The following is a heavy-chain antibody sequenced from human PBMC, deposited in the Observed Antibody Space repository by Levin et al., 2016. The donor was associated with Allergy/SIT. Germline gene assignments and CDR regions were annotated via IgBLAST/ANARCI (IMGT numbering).Heavy chain of an antibody. CDR3: ARGASNWNPNWFDP. CDR1: GFIFSTYS. CDR2: ISTSSDTI. Sequence: GESLKISCTASGFIFSTYSMNWVRQAPGGGLEWISYISTSSDTIYYADSVKGRFTVSRDDAKSSLSLQMNNLRAEDTAVYYCARGASNWNPNWFDPWGQGALVIVSS. V-gene: IGHV3-48*01. D-gene: IGHD1-20*01. J-gene: IGHJ5*02.